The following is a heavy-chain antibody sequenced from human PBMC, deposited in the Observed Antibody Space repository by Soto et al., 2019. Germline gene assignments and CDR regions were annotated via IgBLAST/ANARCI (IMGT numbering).Heavy chain of an antibody. Sequence: GGSLRLSCGGSGFIFSRYGMHWVRQAPGKGLEWVTGISYDGGERLYADSVKGRFTISRDNSKNRLDLQMSSLRPEDTAVYYCARDLPLYCRGDCNFDFWGQGTLVTVSS. D-gene: IGHD2-21*02. CDR2: ISYDGGER. CDR3: ARDLPLYCRGDCNFDF. J-gene: IGHJ4*02. V-gene: IGHV3-30*03. CDR1: GFIFSRYG.